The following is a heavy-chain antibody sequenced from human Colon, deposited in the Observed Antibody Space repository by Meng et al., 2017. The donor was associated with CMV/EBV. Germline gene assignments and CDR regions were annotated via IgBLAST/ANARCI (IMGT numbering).Heavy chain of an antibody. Sequence: GGSLRLSCTVSGGSISSYYWSWIRQPPGKGLEWIGRIKPKTQGGTIDYAAPVRGRFTISRDDSANSLFLQMNSLKDEDTGMYFCTTAGDWGQGTLVTVSS. CDR1: GGSISSYY. J-gene: IGHJ1*01. V-gene: IGHV3-15*01. CDR2: IKPKTQGGTI. D-gene: IGHD2-8*02. CDR3: TTAGD.